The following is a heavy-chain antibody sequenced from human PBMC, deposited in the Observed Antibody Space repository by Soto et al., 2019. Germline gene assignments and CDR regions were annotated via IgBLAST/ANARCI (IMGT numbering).Heavy chain of an antibody. Sequence: SETLSLTCTVSGGSISSYYWSWIRQPPGKGLEWIGYIYYSGSTNYNPSLKSRVTISVVTSKNQFSLKLSSVTAADTAVYYCARLVVAAPRATYFDYWGQGTLVTVSS. CDR1: GGSISSYY. V-gene: IGHV4-59*01. D-gene: IGHD2-15*01. J-gene: IGHJ4*02. CDR3: ARLVVAAPRATYFDY. CDR2: IYYSGST.